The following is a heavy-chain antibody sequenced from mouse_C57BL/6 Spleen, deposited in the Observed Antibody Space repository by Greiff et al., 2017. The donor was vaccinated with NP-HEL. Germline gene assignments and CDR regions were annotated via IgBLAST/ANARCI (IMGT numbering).Heavy chain of an antibody. Sequence: QVQLKESGPGLVQPSQCLSITCTVSGFSLTSYGVHWVRQSPGKGLEWLGVIWRGGSTDYNAAFMSRLSITKDNSKSQVFFKMNSLQADDTAIYYCAKMGYDYDGYAMDYWGQGTSVTVSS. D-gene: IGHD2-4*01. V-gene: IGHV2-5*01. CDR3: AKMGYDYDGYAMDY. J-gene: IGHJ4*01. CDR2: IWRGGST. CDR1: GFSLTSYG.